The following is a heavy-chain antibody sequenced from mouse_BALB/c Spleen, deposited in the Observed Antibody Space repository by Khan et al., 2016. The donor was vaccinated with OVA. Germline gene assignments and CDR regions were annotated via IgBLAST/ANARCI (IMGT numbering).Heavy chain of an antibody. J-gene: IGHJ4*01. CDR2: IYWDDDK. CDR3: ARIQWLHSYVMDY. Sequence: QVTLKESGPGILQPSQTLSLTCSFSGFSLSSSGMGVSWIRQPSGKGLEWLAHIYWDDDKRYNPSLKSRLTVSKDTSRNPVFPNITNVDTAETDTYYCARIQWLHSYVMDYWGQGTSVIVSA. V-gene: IGHV8-12*01. D-gene: IGHD2-2*01. CDR1: GFSLSSSGMG.